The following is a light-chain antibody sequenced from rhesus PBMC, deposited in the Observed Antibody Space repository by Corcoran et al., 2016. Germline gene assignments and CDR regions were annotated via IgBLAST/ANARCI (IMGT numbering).Light chain of an antibody. V-gene: IGKV1-25*01. CDR1: QGISKY. Sequence: DIQMTQSPSSLSASVGDTVTITCQASQGISKYLAWYQQKPGNAPKLLIYDASTLQSGVPSRFSGSGAGTEFTLTISSLQPEDFATYYCQQHNRYPLTVGGGTKVELK. CDR3: QQHNRYPLT. J-gene: IGKJ4*01. CDR2: DAS.